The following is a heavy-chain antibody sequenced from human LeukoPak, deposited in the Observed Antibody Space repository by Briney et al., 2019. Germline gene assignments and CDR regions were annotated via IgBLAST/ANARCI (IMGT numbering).Heavy chain of an antibody. CDR2: ISSSSSYI. CDR3: ARDFRYDILTGAYYGMDV. V-gene: IGHV3-21*01. D-gene: IGHD3-9*01. J-gene: IGHJ6*02. CDR1: GFTFSSYS. Sequence: PGGSLRLSCAASGFTFSSYSMNWVRQAPGRGLEWVSSISSSSSYIYYADSVKGRFTISRDNAKNSLYLQMNSLRAEDTAVYYCARDFRYDILTGAYYGMDVWGQGTAVTVSS.